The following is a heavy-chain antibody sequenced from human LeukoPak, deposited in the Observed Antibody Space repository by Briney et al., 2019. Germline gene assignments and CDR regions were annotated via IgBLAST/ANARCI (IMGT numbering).Heavy chain of an antibody. CDR2: VDPEDGET. CDR1: EYTFTDFY. CDR3: AQGGDGIFGVVTP. J-gene: IGHJ5*02. V-gene: IGHV1-69-2*01. D-gene: IGHD3-3*02. Sequence: GASVKVSCMASEYTFTDFYIHWVQQAPGKGLEWMGRVDPEDGETIYAEKFQGRVTIAADTSTHTAYMELSSLRSEDTAVYYCAQGGDGIFGVVTPWGQGTLVTVSS.